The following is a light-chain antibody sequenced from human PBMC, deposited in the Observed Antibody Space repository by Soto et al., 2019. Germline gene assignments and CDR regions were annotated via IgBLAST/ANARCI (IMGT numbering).Light chain of an antibody. Sequence: DIPMTQSPSSLSASVGDRVTITCRASQSISSFLNWYQQKPGEAPKLLIYAATSLNSGVPSRFSGSGSATDFTLTISSLQPEDFATYYCQQTYTTPRTFGQGTTVEI. CDR3: QQTYTTPRT. V-gene: IGKV1-39*01. CDR2: AAT. J-gene: IGKJ1*01. CDR1: QSISSF.